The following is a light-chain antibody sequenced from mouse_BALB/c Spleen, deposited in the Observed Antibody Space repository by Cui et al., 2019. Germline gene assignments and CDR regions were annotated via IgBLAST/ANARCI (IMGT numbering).Light chain of an antibody. CDR3: QQWSSNPLT. CDR1: SCVSY. J-gene: IGKJ5*01. Sequence: QIVLTQSPVLMTASPGAKVTMTCSASSCVSYMYWYQQTPRSSPKPWIYLTSNRASGVPARFSGSGCGSSYSHTLRSRECEYAAIYYRQQWSSNPLTFGAGTKLELK. CDR2: LTS. V-gene: IGKV4-68*01.